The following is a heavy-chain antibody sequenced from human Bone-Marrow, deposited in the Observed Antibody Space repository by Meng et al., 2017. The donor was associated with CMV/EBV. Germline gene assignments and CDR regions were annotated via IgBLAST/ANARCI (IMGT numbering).Heavy chain of an antibody. Sequence: GESLKISCAASGFSFSDYWMHWVRQAPGKGLLWVSRINNDGSITSHADSVKGRFTISRDNAKNRLYLEMNSLRADDTAVYYCVRPYCDSTTCYPYFDYWGQGTRVTVSS. CDR3: VRPYCDSTTCYPYFDY. V-gene: IGHV3-74*01. J-gene: IGHJ4*02. D-gene: IGHD2-2*01. CDR2: INNDGSIT. CDR1: GFSFSDYW.